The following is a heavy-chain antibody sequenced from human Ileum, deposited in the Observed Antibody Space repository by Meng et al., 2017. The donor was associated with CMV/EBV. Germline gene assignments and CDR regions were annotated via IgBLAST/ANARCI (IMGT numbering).Heavy chain of an antibody. V-gene: IGHV3-53*01. CDR2: ICSGETT. J-gene: IGHJ4*01. D-gene: IGHD2-15*01. Sequence: GESLKISCTASGFSVGVEHMNWVRQAPGKGLGWVSVICSGETTHYADSVKGRFIISRDESRNTVYLETDSVRAEDTAVYYCVVGHDSRKVAYWGRGTLVTVSS. CDR1: GFSVGVEH. CDR3: VVGHDSRKVAY.